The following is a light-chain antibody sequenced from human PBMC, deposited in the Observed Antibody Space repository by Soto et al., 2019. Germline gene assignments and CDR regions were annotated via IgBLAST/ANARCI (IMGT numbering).Light chain of an antibody. CDR2: TNN. CDR1: SSNIGRDY. CDR3: SAWDDSLSVWV. V-gene: IGLV1-47*02. J-gene: IGLJ3*02. Sequence: QAVVTQPPSASGTPGQRVTISCSGSSSNIGRDYVYWYQQLPGTAPKLLIYTNNQRASGVPDRFSGSKSGTSASLAISGLRSEDEAEYFCSAWDDSLSVWVFGGGTKVTVL.